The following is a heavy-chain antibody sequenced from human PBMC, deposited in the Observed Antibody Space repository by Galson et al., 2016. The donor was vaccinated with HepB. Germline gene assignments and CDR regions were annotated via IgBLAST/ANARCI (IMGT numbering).Heavy chain of an antibody. CDR1: GGSISSGGYY. Sequence: TLSLTCTVSGGSISSGGYYWSWIRQHPGKGLEYIGYIYCSGSTYYSPSLESRVSMSVDTSDNQFSLTLRSVTAADTAVYYCARGSPTMVGLDYWGQGTLVTVSS. V-gene: IGHV4-31*03. CDR2: IYCSGST. D-gene: IGHD4-23*01. J-gene: IGHJ4*02. CDR3: ARGSPTMVGLDY.